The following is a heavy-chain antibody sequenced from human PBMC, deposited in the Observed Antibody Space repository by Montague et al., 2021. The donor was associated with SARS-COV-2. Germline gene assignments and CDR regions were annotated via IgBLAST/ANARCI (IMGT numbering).Heavy chain of an antibody. Sequence: SLRLSCPASGFTFSSAWMTWVRQSPGKGLEWVGRIKSKAVGGAIQYATSVKGRFTISRDDSENTLYLQMDSLTTEDTAVYYCTADFSDTAEQMAQTDLWGQGTLVTVSS. CDR2: IKSKAVGGAI. D-gene: IGHD5-24*01. CDR3: TADFSDTAEQMAQTDL. CDR1: GFTFSSAW. J-gene: IGHJ5*02. V-gene: IGHV3-15*01.